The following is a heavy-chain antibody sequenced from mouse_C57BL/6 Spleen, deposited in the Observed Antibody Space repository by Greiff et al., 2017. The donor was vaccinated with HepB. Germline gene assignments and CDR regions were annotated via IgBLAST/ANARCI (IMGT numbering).Heavy chain of an antibody. V-gene: IGHV5-4*01. D-gene: IGHD2-4*01. CDR2: ISDGGSYT. CDR3: ARDLYDYDEAWFAY. CDR1: GFTFSSYA. Sequence: EVKLVESGGGLVKPGGSLKLSCAASGFTFSSYAMSWVRQTPEKRLEWVATISDGGSYTYYPDNVKGRFTISRDNAKNNLYLQMSHLKSEDTAMYYCARDLYDYDEAWFAYWGQGTLVTVSA. J-gene: IGHJ3*01.